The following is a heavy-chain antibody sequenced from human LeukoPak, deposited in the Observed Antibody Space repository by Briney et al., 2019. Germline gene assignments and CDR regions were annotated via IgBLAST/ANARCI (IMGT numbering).Heavy chain of an antibody. Sequence: SETLSLTCAVNGGSFSGYYWSWIRQPPGKGLEWIGEINHSGSTNYNPSLKSRVTISVDTSKNQFSLKLSSVTAADTAVYYCARGIAVAGTVDYWGQGTLVTVSS. CDR3: ARGIAVAGTVDY. J-gene: IGHJ4*02. CDR1: GGSFSGYY. V-gene: IGHV4-34*01. CDR2: INHSGST. D-gene: IGHD6-19*01.